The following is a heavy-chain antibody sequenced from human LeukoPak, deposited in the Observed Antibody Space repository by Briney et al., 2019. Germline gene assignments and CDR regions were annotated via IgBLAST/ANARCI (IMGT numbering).Heavy chain of an antibody. J-gene: IGHJ4*02. CDR3: AREKQSGGTPFDY. CDR1: GFTFTGHS. Sequence: GGSLRLSCVASGFTFTGHSMHWVRQAPGKGLEWVAVVAHDEKTIFYADSLKGRYTVSRDNSTNTVYLQMNSLRDEDTAVYYCAREKQSGGTPFDYWGQGSLVTVSS. CDR2: VAHDEKTI. V-gene: IGHV3-30*04. D-gene: IGHD1-26*01.